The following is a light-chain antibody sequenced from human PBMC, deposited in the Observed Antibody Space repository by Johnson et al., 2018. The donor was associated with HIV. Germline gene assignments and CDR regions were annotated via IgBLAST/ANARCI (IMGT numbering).Light chain of an antibody. CDR2: RNN. V-gene: IGLV1-44*01. CDR3: ATWDDSLNGLYV. J-gene: IGLJ1*01. CDR1: SSNIGINT. Sequence: QSVLTQPPSASGTPGQRVTISCSGSSSNIGINTVNWYQQLPVTAPKLLIYRNNLRPSGVPDRFSGSKSGTSASLAISGLQAEDEADYFCATWDDSLNGLYVFGTGTKVTVL.